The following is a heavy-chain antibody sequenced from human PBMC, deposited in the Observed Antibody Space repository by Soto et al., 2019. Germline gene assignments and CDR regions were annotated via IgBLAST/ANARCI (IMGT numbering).Heavy chain of an antibody. CDR2: ISGSGGST. V-gene: IGHV3-23*01. D-gene: IGHD6-13*01. CDR3: AKDPHLFAAAGIDHFDY. J-gene: IGHJ4*02. CDR1: GFTFSSYA. Sequence: EVQLLESGGGLVQPGGSLRLSCAASGFTFSSYAMSWVRQAPGKGLEWVSAISGSGGSTYYADSVKGRFTISRDNSKNTLYLQMNSLRAEDTAVYYCAKDPHLFAAAGIDHFDYWGQGTLVTVSS.